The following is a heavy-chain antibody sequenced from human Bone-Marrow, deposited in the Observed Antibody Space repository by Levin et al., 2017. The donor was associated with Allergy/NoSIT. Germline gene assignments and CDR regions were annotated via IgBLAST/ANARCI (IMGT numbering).Heavy chain of an antibody. CDR3: AKDVGAQDYFDY. V-gene: IGHV3-30*18. Sequence: GGSLRLSCVASGFTFKSYGMHWVRQAPGGGLEWVAVISHDGSSTDYPDSVKGRFIISRDNSKNTLYLQMNSLTSGDTATYYCAKDVGAQDYFDYWGQGTRVIVSA. CDR2: ISHDGSST. CDR1: GFTFKSYG. D-gene: IGHD1-26*01. J-gene: IGHJ4*02.